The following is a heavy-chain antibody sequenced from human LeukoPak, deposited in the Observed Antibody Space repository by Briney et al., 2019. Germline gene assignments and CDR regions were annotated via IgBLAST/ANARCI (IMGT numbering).Heavy chain of an antibody. CDR1: GLTVSSNY. CDR3: VRDCGDYGGAFDI. CDR2: IYSGGST. V-gene: IGHV3-66*01. J-gene: IGHJ3*02. D-gene: IGHD4-17*01. Sequence: GGSLRLSCAASGLTVSSNYMSWVRQAPGKGLEWVSVIYSGGSTYYADSVKGRFTISRDNSKNTLYVQMNSLRAEDTAVYYCVRDCGDYGGAFDIWGQGTVVTVSS.